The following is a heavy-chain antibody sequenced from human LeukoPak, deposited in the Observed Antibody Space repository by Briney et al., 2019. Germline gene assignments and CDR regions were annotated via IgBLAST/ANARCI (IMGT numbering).Heavy chain of an antibody. V-gene: IGHV1-18*01. Sequence: ASVKVSCKASGYIFTSYGFAWVRQAPGQGLEWMGWISALNGNTNYAQKFQGRVTMTTDTSTSTAYTELRSLTSDDTAMYYCARDPEGVTPLDYWGQGTLVTVSS. CDR2: ISALNGNT. J-gene: IGHJ4*02. CDR3: ARDPEGVTPLDY. D-gene: IGHD3-10*01. CDR1: GYIFTSYG.